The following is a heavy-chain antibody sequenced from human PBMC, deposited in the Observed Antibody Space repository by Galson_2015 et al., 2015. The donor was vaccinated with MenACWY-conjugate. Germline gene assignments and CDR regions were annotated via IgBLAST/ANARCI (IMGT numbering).Heavy chain of an antibody. CDR1: GFSFSSYW. V-gene: IGHV3-74*01. J-gene: IGHJ3*02. D-gene: IGHD2-8*01. Sequence: SLRLSCAASGFSFSSYWMHWVRQLPGKGPVWVSRINSDGSSTSYADSVKGRFTISRDNAKYTLYLQMSSLRAEDTAVYYCARKGPNGRPPDGFDIWGQGTMVTVSS. CDR3: ARKGPNGRPPDGFDI. CDR2: INSDGSST.